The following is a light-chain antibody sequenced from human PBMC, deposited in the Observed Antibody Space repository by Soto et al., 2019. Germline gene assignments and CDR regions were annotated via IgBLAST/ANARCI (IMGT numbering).Light chain of an antibody. V-gene: IGKV1-5*01. J-gene: IGKJ4*01. CDR2: AAS. CDR1: QTISSW. Sequence: DIQMTQSPSTLSGSVGDRVTITCRASQTISSWLAWYQQKPGKAPELLIYAASTLQCGVPSRFSGSGSGTDFTLTISCLQSEDFATYYCQQYYSFPLTFGGGTKVDIK. CDR3: QQYYSFPLT.